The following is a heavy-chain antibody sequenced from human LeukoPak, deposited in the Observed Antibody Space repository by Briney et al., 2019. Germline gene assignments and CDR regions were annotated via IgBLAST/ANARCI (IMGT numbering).Heavy chain of an antibody. D-gene: IGHD6-19*01. CDR2: IGAGGTFT. Sequence: PGGSLRLSCTASGFTFSSYAMNWVRQAPGNGLEWVSGIGAGGTFTYYADSVKGRFTISRDNSKNTLYLQMNSLRAEDTAVYYCAKVGSSGWDYFDYWGQGTLVTASS. J-gene: IGHJ4*02. CDR1: GFTFSSYA. CDR3: AKVGSSGWDYFDY. V-gene: IGHV3-23*01.